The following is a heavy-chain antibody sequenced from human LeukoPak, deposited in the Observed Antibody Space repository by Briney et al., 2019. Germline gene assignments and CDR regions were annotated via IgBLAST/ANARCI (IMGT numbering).Heavy chain of an antibody. D-gene: IGHD6-13*01. V-gene: IGHV4-34*01. CDR2: INHSGST. Sequence: PSETLSLTCAVYGGSFSGYYWGWIRQPPGKGLEWIGEINHSGSTNYNPSLKSRVTISVDTSKNQFSLKLSSVTAADTAVYYCARDPAAAYITLTHFDYWGQGTLVTVSS. CDR3: ARDPAAAYITLTHFDY. J-gene: IGHJ4*02. CDR1: GGSFSGYY.